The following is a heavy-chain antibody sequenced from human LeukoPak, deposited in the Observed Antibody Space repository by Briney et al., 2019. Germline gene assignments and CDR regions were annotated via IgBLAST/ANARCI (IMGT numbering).Heavy chain of an antibody. CDR3: ARNSGSYMNLYYYYGMDV. CDR2: ISSSGSTI. D-gene: IGHD3-10*01. J-gene: IGHJ6*04. V-gene: IGHV3-48*03. CDR1: GFTFSSYE. Sequence: GGSLRLSCAASGFTFSSYEMNWVRQAPGKGLEWVSCISSSGSTIYYADSVKGRFTISRDNTKNSLYLQMNGLRAEDTAVYYCARNSGSYMNLYYYYGMDVWGKGTTVTVSS.